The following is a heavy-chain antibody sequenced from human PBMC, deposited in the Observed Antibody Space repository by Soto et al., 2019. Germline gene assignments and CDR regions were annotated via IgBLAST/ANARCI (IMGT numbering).Heavy chain of an antibody. CDR1: GGSFSDYY. Sequence: QVRLQQWGAGLLKPSETLSLTCAVYGGSFSDYYWSWIRQPPGKGLEWIGEIDHSGSTNYNPSPKSRGTXXVDTSKNQFSLKLNSVTAADTAVYYCTRGRTVFDYWGQGILVTVSS. CDR3: TRGRTVFDY. D-gene: IGHD4-17*01. CDR2: IDHSGST. V-gene: IGHV4-34*01. J-gene: IGHJ4*02.